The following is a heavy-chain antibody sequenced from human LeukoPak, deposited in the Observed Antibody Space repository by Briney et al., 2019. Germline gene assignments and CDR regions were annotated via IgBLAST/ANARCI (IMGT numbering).Heavy chain of an antibody. CDR2: IYYSGST. CDR3: ARVVAARRVWFGP. J-gene: IGHJ5*02. D-gene: IGHD6-6*01. CDR1: GGSISSGGYY. Sequence: SETLSLTCTVSGGSISSGGYYWSWIRQHPGKGLEWIGYIYYSGSTYYNPSLKSRVTISVDTSKNQFSLKLSSVTAADTAVYYCARVVAARRVWFGPWGQGTLVTVSS. V-gene: IGHV4-31*03.